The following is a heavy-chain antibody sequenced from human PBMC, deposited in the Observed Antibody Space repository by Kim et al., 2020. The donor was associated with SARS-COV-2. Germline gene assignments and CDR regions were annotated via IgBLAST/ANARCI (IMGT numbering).Heavy chain of an antibody. V-gene: IGHV3-11*06. Sequence: KGRFTISRDNAKNSLYLQMNSLRAEDTAVYYCARPRHSYGNWNYAEAFDYWGQGTLVTVSS. J-gene: IGHJ4*02. D-gene: IGHD1-7*01. CDR3: ARPRHSYGNWNYAEAFDY.